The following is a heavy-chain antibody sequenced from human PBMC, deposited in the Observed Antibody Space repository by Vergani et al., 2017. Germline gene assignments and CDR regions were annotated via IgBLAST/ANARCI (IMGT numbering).Heavy chain of an antibody. CDR3: ARHKGGWFDFDY. J-gene: IGHJ4*02. CDR1: GGSISSYY. D-gene: IGHD6-19*01. CDR2: IYYSGST. V-gene: IGHV4-59*08. Sequence: QVQLQESGPGLVKPSETLSLTCTVPGGSISSYYWSWIRQPPGKGLEWIGYIYYSGSTNYNPSLKSRVTISVDTSKNQFSLKLSSVTAADTAVYYCARHKGGWFDFDYWGQGTLVTVSS.